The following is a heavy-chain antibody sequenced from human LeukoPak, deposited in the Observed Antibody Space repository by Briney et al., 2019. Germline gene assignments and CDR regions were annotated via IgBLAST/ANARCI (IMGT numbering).Heavy chain of an antibody. V-gene: IGHV4-39*07. D-gene: IGHD3-10*01. CDR2: IYTSGST. CDR3: ARFGYGPYYYMDV. J-gene: IGHJ6*03. CDR1: GGSISSSTYY. Sequence: SETLSLTCTVSGGSISSSTYYWGWIRQPPGKGLEWIGRIYTSGSTNYNPSLKSRVTISVDTSKNQFSLKLSSVTAADTAVYYCARFGYGPYYYMDVWGKGTTVTVSS.